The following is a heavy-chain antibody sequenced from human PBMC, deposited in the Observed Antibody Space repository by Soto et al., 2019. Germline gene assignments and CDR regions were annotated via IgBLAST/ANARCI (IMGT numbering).Heavy chain of an antibody. D-gene: IGHD1-7*01. V-gene: IGHV4-61*01. Sequence: TETLSLTCTVSGGSVSSGSYYWSWIRQPPGKGLEWIGYIYYSGSTNYNPSLKSRVTISVDTSKNQFSLKLSSVTAADTAVYYCAKLRRPNWFDPWGQGTLVTVSS. CDR2: IYYSGST. J-gene: IGHJ5*02. CDR3: AKLRRPNWFDP. CDR1: GGSVSSGSYY.